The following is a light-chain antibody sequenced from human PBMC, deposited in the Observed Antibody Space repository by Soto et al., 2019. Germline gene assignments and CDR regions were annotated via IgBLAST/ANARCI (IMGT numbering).Light chain of an antibody. J-gene: IGLJ1*01. V-gene: IGLV2-23*01. CDR3: CSYAGSSTYV. CDR2: EGS. Sequence: QSALTQPASVSGSPGQSITISCTGTSSDVGSYNLVSWYQQHPGKAPKLMIYEGSKRPSGVSNRFSGSKSGNTASLPISGLQAEDEADYYCCSYAGSSTYVFGTGTKLTVL. CDR1: SSDVGSYNL.